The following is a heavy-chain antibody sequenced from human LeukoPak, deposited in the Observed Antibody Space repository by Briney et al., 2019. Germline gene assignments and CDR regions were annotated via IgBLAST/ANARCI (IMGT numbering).Heavy chain of an antibody. CDR3: AKVVMIEWELLSY. D-gene: IGHD1-26*01. Sequence: GGSLRLSCAASGFTFSSYSMNWVRQAPGKGLEWVSSISSSSSYIYYADSVKGRFTISRDNAKNSLYLQMNSLRAEDTAVYYCAKVVMIEWELLSYWGQGTLVTVSS. CDR2: ISSSSSYI. CDR1: GFTFSSYS. J-gene: IGHJ4*02. V-gene: IGHV3-21*04.